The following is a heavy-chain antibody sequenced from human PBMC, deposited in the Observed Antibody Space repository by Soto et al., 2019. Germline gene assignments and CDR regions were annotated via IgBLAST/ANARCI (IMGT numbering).Heavy chain of an antibody. D-gene: IGHD2-8*01. CDR3: AKDLGYCTNGVCSRGYYCYGMDV. Sequence: PGGSLRLSCAASGFTFSSYGMHWVRQAPGKGLEWVAVISYDGSNKYYADSVKGRFTISRDNSKNTLYLQMNSLRAEDTAVYYCAKDLGYCTNGVCSRGYYCYGMDVWGQGTTVTVSS. J-gene: IGHJ6*02. V-gene: IGHV3-30*18. CDR2: ISYDGSNK. CDR1: GFTFSSYG.